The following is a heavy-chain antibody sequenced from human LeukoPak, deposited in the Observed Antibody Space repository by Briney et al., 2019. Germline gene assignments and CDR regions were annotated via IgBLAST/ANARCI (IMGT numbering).Heavy chain of an antibody. CDR1: GGSISSYY. CDR3: ARHSGYRSSTSCYDWFDP. CDR2: IYYSGST. J-gene: IGHJ5*02. D-gene: IGHD2-2*01. V-gene: IGHV4-59*01. Sequence: PSETLSLTCTVSGGSISSYYWSWIRQPPGKGLEWIGYIYYSGSTNYNPSLKSRVAISVDTSKNQFSLKLSSVTAADTAVYYCARHSGYRSSTSCYDWFDPWGQGTLVTVSS.